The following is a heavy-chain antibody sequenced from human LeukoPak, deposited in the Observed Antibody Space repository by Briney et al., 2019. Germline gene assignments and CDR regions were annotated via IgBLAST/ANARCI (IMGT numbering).Heavy chain of an antibody. CDR3: TRILGSTPDY. D-gene: IGHD2-2*01. CDR2: IKQDGSQK. V-gene: IGHV3-7*02. CDR1: GFTFSSYW. Sequence: PGGSLRLSCAASGFTFSSYWMSWVRQAPGKGLEWVATIKQDGSQKEYVDSVKGRFTISRDNAKNTLYLQMNSPRAEDTAVYYCTRILGSTPDYWGQGTLVTVSS. J-gene: IGHJ4*02.